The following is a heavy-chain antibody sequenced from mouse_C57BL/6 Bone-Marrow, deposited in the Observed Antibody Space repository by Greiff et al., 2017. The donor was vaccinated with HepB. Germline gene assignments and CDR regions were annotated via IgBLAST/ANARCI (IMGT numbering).Heavy chain of an antibody. Sequence: QVQLKESGAELARPGASVKLSCKASGYTFTSYGISWVKQRTGQGLEWIGEIYPRSGNTYYNEKFKGKATLTADKSSSTAYMELRSLTSEDSAVYFCARGGLHYFDYWGQGTTLTVSS. V-gene: IGHV1-81*01. CDR3: ARGGLHYFDY. J-gene: IGHJ2*01. CDR1: GYTFTSYG. D-gene: IGHD2-4*01. CDR2: IYPRSGNT.